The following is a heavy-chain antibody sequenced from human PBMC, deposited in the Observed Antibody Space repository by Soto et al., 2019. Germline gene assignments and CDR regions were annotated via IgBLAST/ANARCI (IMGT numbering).Heavy chain of an antibody. V-gene: IGHV3-23*01. Sequence: PGGSLRLSCAASGFTFSSYAMSWVRQAPGKGLEWVSAISGSGGSTYYADSVKGRFTISRDNSKNTLYLQMNSLRAEDTAVYYCASGIVLVPAAIVDYWGQGTLVTVSS. CDR1: GFTFSSYA. CDR2: ISGSGGST. J-gene: IGHJ4*02. CDR3: ASGIVLVPAAIVDY. D-gene: IGHD2-2*01.